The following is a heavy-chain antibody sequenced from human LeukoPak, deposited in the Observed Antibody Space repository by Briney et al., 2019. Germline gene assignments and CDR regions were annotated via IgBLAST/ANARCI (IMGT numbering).Heavy chain of an antibody. CDR2: RNPNSGNT. Sequence: ASVKVSCKASGYTFTRYDIHWVRQATGQGLAWMGWRNPNSGNTGYAQKLQGRVTMTRNTSISTAYLELSSLRSEDTAVYYCARGGVTTTHTGGHYWGQGTLVTVSS. D-gene: IGHD4-17*01. V-gene: IGHV1-8*01. CDR3: ARGGVTTTHTGGHY. CDR1: GYTFTRYD. J-gene: IGHJ4*02.